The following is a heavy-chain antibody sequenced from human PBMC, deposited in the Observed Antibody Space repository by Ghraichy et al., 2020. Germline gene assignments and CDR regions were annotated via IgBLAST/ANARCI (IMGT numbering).Heavy chain of an antibody. J-gene: IGHJ3*01. V-gene: IGHV3-30*18. CDR3: VKDQLDTRIAAGAAALEP. CDR1: GFTFSNYW. Sequence: GGSLRLSCAASGFTFSNYWMDWVRQAPGKGLEWVAVIYYDGSDTYYADSVKGRFTISRDNTKNTLSLQMNRLRTEDTALYYCVKDQLDTRIAAGAAALEPWGQGTM. D-gene: IGHD6-25*01. CDR2: IYYDGSDT.